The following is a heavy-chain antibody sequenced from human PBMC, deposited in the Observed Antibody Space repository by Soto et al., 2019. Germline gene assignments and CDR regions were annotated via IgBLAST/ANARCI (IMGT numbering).Heavy chain of an antibody. J-gene: IGHJ4*02. Sequence: SETLSITCTVSGGSISSYYWSWIRQPPGKGLEWIGYIYYSGSTNYNPSLKSRVTISVDTSKNQFSLKLSSVTAADTAVYYCARTRGYSYGLFDYWGQGTLVTVSS. CDR2: IYYSGST. V-gene: IGHV4-59*01. CDR3: ARTRGYSYGLFDY. D-gene: IGHD5-18*01. CDR1: GGSISSYY.